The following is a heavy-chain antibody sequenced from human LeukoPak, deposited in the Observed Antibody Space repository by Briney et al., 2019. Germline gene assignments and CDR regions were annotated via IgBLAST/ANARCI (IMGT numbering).Heavy chain of an antibody. D-gene: IGHD2-15*01. CDR1: GYTFTGYY. J-gene: IGHJ6*03. CDR3: ARDSHCSGGSCYSSYYYYYMDV. V-gene: IGHV1-2*02. CDR2: INPNSGGT. Sequence: ASVKVSCKASGYTFTGYYMHWVRQAPGQGLEWMGWINPNSGGTNYAQKFQGRVTMTRDTSISTAYMELSRLRSDDTAVYYCARDSHCSGGSCYSSYYYYYMDVWGKGTTVTISS.